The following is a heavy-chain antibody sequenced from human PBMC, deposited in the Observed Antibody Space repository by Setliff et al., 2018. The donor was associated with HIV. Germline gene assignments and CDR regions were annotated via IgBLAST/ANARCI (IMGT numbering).Heavy chain of an antibody. V-gene: IGHV3-21*01. CDR3: AAVFTGEPGRSLDY. D-gene: IGHD1-26*01. CDR1: GFTFITST. J-gene: IGHJ4*02. CDR2: ISSSGSYI. Sequence: GESLKISCAVSGFTFITSTMNWVRQAPGKGLEWVASISSSGSYIHFADSAKGRFTISRDNTKNSQYLLMSDLRAEDTAVYYCAAVFTGEPGRSLDYWGQGTLVTVSS.